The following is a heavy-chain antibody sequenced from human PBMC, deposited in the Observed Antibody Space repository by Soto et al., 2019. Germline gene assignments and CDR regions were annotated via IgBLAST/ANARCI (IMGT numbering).Heavy chain of an antibody. J-gene: IGHJ4*02. CDR2: ISYDGSNK. V-gene: IGHV3-30*18. CDR3: AKDRASSGSYYFDY. Sequence: GGSLRLSCAASGFTFSNYGMHWVRQAPGKGLEWMAFISYDGSNKDYADSVKGRFTISRDNSKHTLFLQMNSLRVEDTAVYYCAKDRASSGSYYFDYWGQGTLVTVS. D-gene: IGHD6-19*01. CDR1: GFTFSNYG.